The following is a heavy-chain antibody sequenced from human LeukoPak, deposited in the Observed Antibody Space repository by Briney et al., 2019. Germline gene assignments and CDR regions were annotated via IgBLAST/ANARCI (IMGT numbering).Heavy chain of an antibody. CDR3: ARDRYSGSYYRAFDI. CDR1: GFTFSTYG. V-gene: IGHV3-33*01. Sequence: PGGSLRLSCAASGFTFSTYGMHWVRQAPGEGLEWVVVIWFDGSNTYYVDSVKGRFTISRDNSKNTLYLQMNSLRAEDTAVYYCARDRYSGSYYRAFDIWGQGTMVTVSS. J-gene: IGHJ3*02. CDR2: IWFDGSNT. D-gene: IGHD1-26*01.